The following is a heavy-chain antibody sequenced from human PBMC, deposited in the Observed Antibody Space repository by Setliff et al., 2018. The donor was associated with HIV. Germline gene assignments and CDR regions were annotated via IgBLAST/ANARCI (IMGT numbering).Heavy chain of an antibody. CDR1: GYSISSGYF. Sequence: SETLSLTCAVSGYSISSGYFWDWIRQAPGKGLEWIGSIYHSGNTYYNPSLKSRVSISVDTSKRQFSLKLTSVTAGDSALYYCARRRGQKATGWYYFDFWGQGALVTVSS. D-gene: IGHD6-19*01. J-gene: IGHJ4*02. CDR3: ARRRGQKATGWYYFDF. V-gene: IGHV4-38-2*01. CDR2: IYHSGNT.